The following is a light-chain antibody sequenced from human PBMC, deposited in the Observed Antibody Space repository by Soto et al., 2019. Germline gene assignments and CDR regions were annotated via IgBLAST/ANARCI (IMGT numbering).Light chain of an antibody. Sequence: EIVLTQSPGTLSLSPGERATLSCRADRSVSDTLLTWFQQRPGQAPRLLIYAVSSRASGIPDRFSGSVSGTDFTLTISRLEPEDSAVYYCQQYDRIPGFTFGGGTKVEI. J-gene: IGKJ4*01. CDR2: AVS. CDR1: RSVSDTL. V-gene: IGKV3-20*01. CDR3: QQYDRIPGFT.